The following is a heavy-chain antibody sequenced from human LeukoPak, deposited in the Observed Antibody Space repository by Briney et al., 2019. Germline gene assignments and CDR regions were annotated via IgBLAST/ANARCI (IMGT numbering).Heavy chain of an antibody. CDR3: ARNGYSGYDFLDY. CDR2: ISSSGSTI. CDR1: GFTFSSYE. J-gene: IGHJ4*02. Sequence: GGSLRLSCAASGFTFSSYEMNWVRQAPGKGLEWVSYISSSGSTIYYADSVKGRFTISRDNAKNSLHLQMNSLRAEDTAVYYCARNGYSGYDFLDYWGQGTQVTVSS. D-gene: IGHD5-12*01. V-gene: IGHV3-48*03.